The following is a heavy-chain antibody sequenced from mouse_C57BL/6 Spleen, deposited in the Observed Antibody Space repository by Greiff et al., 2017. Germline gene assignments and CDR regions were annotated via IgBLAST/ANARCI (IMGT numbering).Heavy chain of an antibody. D-gene: IGHD1-1*01. J-gene: IGHJ3*01. Sequence: VQLVESGPGLVQPSQSLSITCTVSGFSLTSYGVHWVRQSPGKGLEWLGVIWSGGSTDYNAAFISRLSISKDNSKSQVFFKMNSLQADDTAIYYCARGHYYGSSYFAYWGQGTLVTVSA. CDR3: ARGHYYGSSYFAY. CDR2: IWSGGST. CDR1: GFSLTSYG. V-gene: IGHV2-2*01.